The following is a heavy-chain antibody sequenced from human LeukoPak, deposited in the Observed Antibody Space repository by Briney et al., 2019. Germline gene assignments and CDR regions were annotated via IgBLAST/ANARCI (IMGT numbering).Heavy chain of an antibody. CDR3: ARDKSRTYGSADAFDI. V-gene: IGHV4-34*01. Sequence: SETLSLTCAVYGGSFSGYYWSWIRQPPGKGLEWIGSIYYSGSTYYNPSLKSRVTISVDTSKNQFSLKLSSVTAADTAVYYCARDKSRTYGSADAFDIWGQGTMVTVSS. CDR2: IYYSGST. J-gene: IGHJ3*02. CDR1: GGSFSGYY. D-gene: IGHD3-10*01.